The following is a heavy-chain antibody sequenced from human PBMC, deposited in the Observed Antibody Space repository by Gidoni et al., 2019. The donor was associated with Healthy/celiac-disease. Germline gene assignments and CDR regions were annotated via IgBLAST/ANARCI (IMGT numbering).Heavy chain of an antibody. CDR3: AKGPGPEPKDRFDY. D-gene: IGHD2-8*02. J-gene: IGHJ4*02. V-gene: IGHV3-9*01. Sequence: EVQLVESGGGLVQPGRSLRLSCAASGFTFDDYAMHWVRQAPGKGLEWVSGISWNSGSIGYADSVKGRFTISRDNAKNSLYLQMNSLRAEDTALYYCAKGPGPEPKDRFDYWGQGTLVTVSS. CDR2: ISWNSGSI. CDR1: GFTFDDYA.